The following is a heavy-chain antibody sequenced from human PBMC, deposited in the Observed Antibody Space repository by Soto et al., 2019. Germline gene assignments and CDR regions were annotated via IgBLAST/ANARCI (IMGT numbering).Heavy chain of an antibody. J-gene: IGHJ4*02. CDR1: GFTFSSYA. Sequence: GGSLRLSCAASGFTFSSYAMSWVRQAPGKGLEWVSAITGSGGSTNYANSVKGRFTISRDNSKNTLYLQMNSLRADDTAVYYCVNRDPYYFDYWGQGTLVTVSS. V-gene: IGHV3-23*01. CDR2: ITGSGGST. CDR3: VNRDPYYFDY.